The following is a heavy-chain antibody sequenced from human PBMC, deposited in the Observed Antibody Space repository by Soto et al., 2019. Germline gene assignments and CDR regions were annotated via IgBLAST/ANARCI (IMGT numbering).Heavy chain of an antibody. CDR3: AKGGLQWLVTSDFNY. J-gene: IGHJ4*02. Sequence: VQLVESGGGVVQPGRSLRLSCAASGFTFSDYAMHWVRQAPGKGLEWVEGVSHDGRNTHYADSVKGRFTISRDSSKNTVSLEMTSLRADDTAVYYCAKGGLQWLVTSDFNYWGQGALVTVSS. CDR2: VSHDGRNT. D-gene: IGHD6-19*01. V-gene: IGHV3-30*18. CDR1: GFTFSDYA.